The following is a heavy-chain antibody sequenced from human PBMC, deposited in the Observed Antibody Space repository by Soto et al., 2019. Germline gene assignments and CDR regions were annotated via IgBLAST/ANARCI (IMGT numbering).Heavy chain of an antibody. CDR1: GYSFTSYW. V-gene: IGHV5-51*01. CDR2: IYPYDSDT. D-gene: IGHD2-2*01. J-gene: IGHJ4*01. CDR3: ARHLVGSTRGNFDY. Sequence: PGGSLKISCKTSGYSFTSYWIGWVRQMPGKGMEWMGNIYPYDSDTRYSPSFQGQVTISADTSITTAYLQWSGLRASDTAMYFCARHLVGSTRGNFDYWGQGTLVTVSS.